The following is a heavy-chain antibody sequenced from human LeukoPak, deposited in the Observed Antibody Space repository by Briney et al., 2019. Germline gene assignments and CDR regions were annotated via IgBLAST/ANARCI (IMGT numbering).Heavy chain of an antibody. CDR3: ARLDSSNY. CDR1: GGSISSYY. D-gene: IGHD3-22*01. CDR2: IYYSGST. Sequence: SETLSLTCTVSGGSISSYYWSWIRQPPGKGLEWIGYIYYSGSTNYNPSLKSRVTISVDTSKNQFSLKLSSVTAADTAVYYGARLDSSNYWGQGTLVTVSS. V-gene: IGHV4-59*08. J-gene: IGHJ4*02.